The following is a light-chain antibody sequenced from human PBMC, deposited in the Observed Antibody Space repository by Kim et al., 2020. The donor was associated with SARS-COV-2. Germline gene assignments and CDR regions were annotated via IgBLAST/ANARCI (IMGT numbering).Light chain of an antibody. J-gene: IGLJ3*02. CDR3: ATWDDSLNGWV. Sequence: QSVLTQQPSASGTPGQRVTISCSGSRSNIGSNTVSWYQQLPGTAPKLLIHSNYQRPSGVPDRISGSKSGTSASLAISGLQSEDESDYYCATWDDSLNGWVFGGGTQLTVL. V-gene: IGLV1-44*01. CDR2: SNY. CDR1: RSNIGSNT.